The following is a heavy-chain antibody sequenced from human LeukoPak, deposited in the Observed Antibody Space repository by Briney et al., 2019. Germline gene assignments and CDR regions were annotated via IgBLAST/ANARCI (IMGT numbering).Heavy chain of an antibody. V-gene: IGHV4-59*01. CDR3: AREFYTALRC. CDR2: ISYSGST. D-gene: IGHD2-2*02. Sequence: PSETLSLTCSVSGGSISGYYLSWIRQPPGKGLEWIGYISYSGSTNYNPSLKSRVTISVDTSKNQFSLKLSSVTAADTAVYYCAREFYTALRCWGQGALVTVSS. CDR1: GGSISGYY. J-gene: IGHJ4*02.